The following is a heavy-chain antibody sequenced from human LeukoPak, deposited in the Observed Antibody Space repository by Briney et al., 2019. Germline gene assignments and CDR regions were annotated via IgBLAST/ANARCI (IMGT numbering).Heavy chain of an antibody. V-gene: IGHV3-48*01. CDR2: IGIDSGNT. D-gene: IGHD1-1*01. CDR1: GFPFIGYS. CDR3: ARDHNYAFDN. J-gene: IGHJ4*02. Sequence: GGSLRLSCTASGFPFIGYSMNWVRQVPGKGLEWIAYIGIDSGNTKYADSVRGRFTISADKAKNSLYLQMNSLRVEDTAVYYCARDHNYAFDNWGQGTLVSVAS.